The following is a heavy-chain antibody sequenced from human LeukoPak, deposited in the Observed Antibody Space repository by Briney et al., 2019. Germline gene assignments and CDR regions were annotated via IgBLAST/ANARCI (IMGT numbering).Heavy chain of an antibody. CDR1: GFTFSSYA. CDR3: ARDFAPGTTGMVGLDDVDDAFDI. Sequence: GGSLRLSCAASGFTFSSYAMSWVRQAPGKGLEWVSAISGSGGSTYYADSVKGRFTISRDNAKNSLYLQMNSLRAEDTAVYYCARDFAPGTTGMVGLDDVDDAFDIWGQGTMVTVSS. V-gene: IGHV3-23*01. D-gene: IGHD1-1*01. CDR2: ISGSGGST. J-gene: IGHJ3*02.